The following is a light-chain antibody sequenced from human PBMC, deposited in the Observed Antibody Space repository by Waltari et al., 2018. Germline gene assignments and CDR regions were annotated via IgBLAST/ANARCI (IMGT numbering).Light chain of an antibody. V-gene: IGKV1-39*01. J-gene: IGKJ1*01. CDR3: QQSYSTPRT. CDR2: AAS. CDR1: QSISSY. Sequence: DIQMTQSPSSLSASVGDRVTITCRASQSISSYLNWYQQKPGKAPKPLIYAASSVQSGVPSRFSSSGSGTHFTLTISSLQPEDFATYYCQQSYSTPRTFGQGTKVEIK.